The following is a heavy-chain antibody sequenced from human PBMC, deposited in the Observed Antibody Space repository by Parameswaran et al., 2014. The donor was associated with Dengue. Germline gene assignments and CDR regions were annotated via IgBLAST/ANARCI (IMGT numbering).Heavy chain of an antibody. D-gene: IGHD3-3*01. J-gene: IGHJ6*02. V-gene: IGHV3-43*02. CDR2: ISGDGGST. Sequence: WIRQPPGKGLEWVSLISGDGGSTYYADSVKGRFTISRDNSKNSLYLQMNSLRTEDTALYYCAKDNTLRSGFWSGYYPATYYYYGMDVWGQGTTVTVSS. CDR3: AKDNTLRSGFWSGYYPATYYYYGMDV.